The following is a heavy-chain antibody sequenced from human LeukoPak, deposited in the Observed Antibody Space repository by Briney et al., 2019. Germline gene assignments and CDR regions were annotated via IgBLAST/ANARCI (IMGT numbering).Heavy chain of an antibody. Sequence: ASVKVSCKASGGTFISYAISWVRQAPGQGLEWMGGIIPIFGTANYAQKFQGRVTITADESTSTAYMELSSLRSEDTAVYYCAREESSGWYLAFDIWGQGTMVTVSS. CDR1: GGTFISYA. J-gene: IGHJ3*02. D-gene: IGHD6-19*01. V-gene: IGHV1-69*13. CDR2: IIPIFGTA. CDR3: AREESSGWYLAFDI.